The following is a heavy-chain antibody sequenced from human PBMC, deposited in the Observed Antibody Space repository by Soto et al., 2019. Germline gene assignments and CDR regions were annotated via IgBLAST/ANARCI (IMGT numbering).Heavy chain of an antibody. V-gene: IGHV4-31*03. CDR2: IYYSGST. CDR1: GGSISSGGHY. Sequence: LSLTCTVSGGSISSGGHYWSWIRQHPGKGLEWIGYIYYSGSTYYNPSLKSRVTISVDTSKNQFSLKLSSVTAADTAVYYCARACSLYYYYGMDVWGQGTTVTVSS. D-gene: IGHD6-19*01. J-gene: IGHJ6*02. CDR3: ARACSLYYYYGMDV.